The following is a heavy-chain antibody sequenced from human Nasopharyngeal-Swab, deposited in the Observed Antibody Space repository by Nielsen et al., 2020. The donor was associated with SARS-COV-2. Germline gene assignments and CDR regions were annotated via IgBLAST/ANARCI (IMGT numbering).Heavy chain of an antibody. V-gene: IGHV4-34*01. Sequence: SETLSLTCAVYGWSFRGFYWSWIRQPPGKGLEWIGEINHSGSTNYNPSLKSRVTISVDTSKNQFSLKLSSVTAADTAVYYCATCGGSCYSDAFDIWGQGTMVTVSS. CDR3: ATCGGSCYSDAFDI. D-gene: IGHD2-15*01. CDR2: INHSGST. CDR1: GWSFRGFY. J-gene: IGHJ3*02.